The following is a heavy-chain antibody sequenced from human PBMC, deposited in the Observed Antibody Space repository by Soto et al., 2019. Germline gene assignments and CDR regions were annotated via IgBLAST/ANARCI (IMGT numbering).Heavy chain of an antibody. CDR3: ARDILGLLIIGVSDF. CDR2: INAENGNT. Sequence: ASVKVSCKASGYTFTTYALHWVRQAPGQRLEWMGWINAENGNTKYSQKFQGRVTITSDTSASTAYMELSSLRSEDTAVYYCARDILGLLIIGVSDFWGQGTLVTVSS. V-gene: IGHV1-3*01. CDR1: GYTFTTYA. D-gene: IGHD3-3*01. J-gene: IGHJ4*02.